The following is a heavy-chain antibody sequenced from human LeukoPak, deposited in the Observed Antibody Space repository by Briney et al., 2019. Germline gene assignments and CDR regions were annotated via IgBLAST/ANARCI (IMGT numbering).Heavy chain of an antibody. CDR1: GFIFRDYA. CDR3: AKEIGRLGVPLYDY. J-gene: IGHJ4*02. V-gene: IGHV3-23*01. CDR2: ISDNGGGP. Sequence: PGGSLRLSCVVSGFIFRDYAMSWVRQAPGEGLEWVAGISDNGGGPYYADSLKGRFTISRDNSKNILYLQMNSLRVEDTAVYYCAKEIGRLGVPLYDYWGRGTLVTASS. D-gene: IGHD3/OR15-3a*01.